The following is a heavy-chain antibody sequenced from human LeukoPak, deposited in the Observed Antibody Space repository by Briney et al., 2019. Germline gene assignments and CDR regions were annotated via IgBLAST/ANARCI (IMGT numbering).Heavy chain of an antibody. CDR2: INHSGST. Sequence: PSETLSLTCAVYGGSFSGYYWSWIRQPPGKGLEWIGEINHSGSTNYNPSLKSRVTISVDRSKNQFSLKLSSVTAADTAVYYCARREGYSYGYHFDYWGQGTLVTVSS. D-gene: IGHD5-18*01. J-gene: IGHJ4*02. CDR1: GGSFSGYY. V-gene: IGHV4-34*01. CDR3: ARREGYSYGYHFDY.